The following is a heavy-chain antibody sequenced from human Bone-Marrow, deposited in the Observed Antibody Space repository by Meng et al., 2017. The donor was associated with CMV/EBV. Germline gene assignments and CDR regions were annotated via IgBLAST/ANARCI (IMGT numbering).Heavy chain of an antibody. CDR3: ARVIAAADFFDY. Sequence: GGSLRLSCAASGFTFSDYYMSWIRQAPGKGLEWVSYISSSGSTIYYADSVKGRFTISRDNAKKSLYLQMNSLRPEDTAVYYCARVIAAADFFDYWGQGTLVTVSS. J-gene: IGHJ4*02. CDR2: ISSSGSTI. CDR1: GFTFSDYY. V-gene: IGHV3-11*04. D-gene: IGHD6-13*01.